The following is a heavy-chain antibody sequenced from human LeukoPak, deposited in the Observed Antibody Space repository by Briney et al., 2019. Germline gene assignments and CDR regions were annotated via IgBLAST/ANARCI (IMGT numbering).Heavy chain of an antibody. CDR2: INHSGST. V-gene: IGHV4-34*01. D-gene: IGHD5-18*01. CDR3: ARLGRYSYGYRSYYYYYYMDV. CDR1: GGSFSGYY. J-gene: IGHJ6*03. Sequence: PSETLSLTCAVYGGSFSGYYWSRIRQPPGKGLEWIGEINHSGSTNYNPSLKSRVTISVDTSKNQFSLKLSSVTAADTAVYYCARLGRYSYGYRSYYYYYYMDVWGKGTTVTVSS.